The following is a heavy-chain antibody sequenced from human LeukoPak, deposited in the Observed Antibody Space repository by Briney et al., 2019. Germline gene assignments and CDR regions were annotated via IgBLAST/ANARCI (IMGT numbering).Heavy chain of an antibody. J-gene: IGHJ4*02. CDR3: ARGTGNYYGY. Sequence: PGGSLRLSCVASGFTFRTYAMHWVRQAPGKGLEYVSVISSDGTTSYYANSVKGRFTITRDSARNTLYLQMNSLRAEDTAVYYCARGTGNYYGYWGQGTLVTVSS. CDR2: ISSDGTTS. D-gene: IGHD3/OR15-3a*01. CDR1: GFTFRTYA. V-gene: IGHV3-64*01.